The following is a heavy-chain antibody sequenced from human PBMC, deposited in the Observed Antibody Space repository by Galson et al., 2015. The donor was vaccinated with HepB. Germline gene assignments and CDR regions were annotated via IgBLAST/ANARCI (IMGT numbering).Heavy chain of an antibody. Sequence: TLSLTCSVSGGSISSGTSYWTWIRQPAGKGLEWIGRISSSGNTNYNSSLKSRVTISLDTSNNHFSLKLTSVTAADTAVYYCARGGCRTSCFMTGARNWFDPWGQGTLVTVSS. CDR1: GGSISSGTSY. D-gene: IGHD2-2*01. V-gene: IGHV4-61*02. CDR2: ISSSGNT. J-gene: IGHJ5*02. CDR3: ARGGCRTSCFMTGARNWFDP.